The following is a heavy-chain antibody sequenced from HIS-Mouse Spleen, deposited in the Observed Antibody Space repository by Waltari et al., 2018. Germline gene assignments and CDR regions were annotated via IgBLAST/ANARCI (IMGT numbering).Heavy chain of an antibody. CDR3: ARDVVGATSDYYYYGMDV. D-gene: IGHD1-26*01. Sequence: QVQLVESGGGVVQPGRSLRLSCAASGFTFSSYAMHWVRQAPGKGLEWVAVISYDGSNKYYADSVKGRFTISRDNSKNTLYLQMNSLRAEDTAVYYCARDVVGATSDYYYYGMDVWGQGTTVTVSS. V-gene: IGHV3-30-3*01. CDR1: GFTFSSYA. J-gene: IGHJ6*02. CDR2: ISYDGSNK.